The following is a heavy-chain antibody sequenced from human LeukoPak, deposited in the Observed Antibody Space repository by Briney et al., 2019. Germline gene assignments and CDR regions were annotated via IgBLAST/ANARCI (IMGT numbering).Heavy chain of an antibody. V-gene: IGHV1-24*01. J-gene: IGHJ1*01. Sequence: ASVKVSCKVSGYTLTELSMHWVRQAPGKGLEWMGGFDPEDGETIYAQKLQGRVTMTEDTSTDTAYMELSSLRSEDTAVYYCATVQAVPAAIGYFQHWGQGTLVTVSS. CDR3: ATVQAVPAAIGYFQH. CDR1: GYTLTELS. CDR2: FDPEDGET. D-gene: IGHD2-2*02.